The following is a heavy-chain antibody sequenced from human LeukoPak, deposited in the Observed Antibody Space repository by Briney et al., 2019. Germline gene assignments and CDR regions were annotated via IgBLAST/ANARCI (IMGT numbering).Heavy chain of an antibody. CDR2: INPNSGGT. CDR1: GYTFNTYG. V-gene: IGHV1-2*02. J-gene: IGHJ3*02. Sequence: GASVKVSCKASGYTFNTYGITWVRQAPGQGLEWMGWINPNSGGTNYAQKFQGRVTMTRDMSISTAYMELSRLRSDDTAVYYCAREGDEYSSSDTTFDIWGQGTMVTVSS. D-gene: IGHD6-6*01. CDR3: AREGDEYSSSDTTFDI.